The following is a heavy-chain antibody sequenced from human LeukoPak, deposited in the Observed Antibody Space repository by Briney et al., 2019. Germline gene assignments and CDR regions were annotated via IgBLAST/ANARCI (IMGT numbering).Heavy chain of an antibody. CDR2: IIPIFGTA. Sequence: GASVKVSCKASGGTFSRYAISWVRQAPGQGLEWMGGIIPIFGTANYAQKFQGRVTITADESTSTAYMELSSLRSEDTAVYYCAREVASSFATRFDPWGQGTLVTVSS. J-gene: IGHJ5*02. CDR3: AREVASSFATRFDP. D-gene: IGHD1-1*01. CDR1: GGTFSRYA. V-gene: IGHV1-69*13.